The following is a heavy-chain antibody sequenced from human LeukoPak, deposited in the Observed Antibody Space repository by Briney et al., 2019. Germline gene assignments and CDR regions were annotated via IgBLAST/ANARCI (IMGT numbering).Heavy chain of an antibody. D-gene: IGHD6-19*01. CDR1: GFTFSSYG. CDR2: ISYDGSNK. V-gene: IGHV3-30*18. Sequence: GGSLRLSCAASGFTFSSYGMHWVRQAPGKGLERVAVISYDGSNKYYADSVKGRFTISRDNSKNTLYLQMNSLRAEDTAVYYCAKDGGSGWYAYYYYYGMDVWGQGTTVTVSS. J-gene: IGHJ6*02. CDR3: AKDGGSGWYAYYYYYGMDV.